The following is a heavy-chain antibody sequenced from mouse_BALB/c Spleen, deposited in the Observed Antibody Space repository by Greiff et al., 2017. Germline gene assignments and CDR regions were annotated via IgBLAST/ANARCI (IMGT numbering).Heavy chain of an antibody. D-gene: IGHD2-2*01. J-gene: IGHJ2*01. CDR2: INPSSGYT. CDR1: GYTFTSYT. V-gene: IGHV1-4*01. CDR3: AKWLRRDYFDY. Sequence: VQLQQSGAELARPGASVKMSCKASGYTFTSYTMHWVKQRPGQGLEWIGYINPSSGYTNYNQKFKDKATLTADKSSSTAYMQLSSLTSEDSAVYYCAKWLRRDYFDYWGQGTTLTVSS.